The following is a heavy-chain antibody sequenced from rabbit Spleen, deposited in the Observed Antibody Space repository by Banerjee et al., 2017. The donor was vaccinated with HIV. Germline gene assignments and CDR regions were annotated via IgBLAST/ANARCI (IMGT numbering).Heavy chain of an antibody. J-gene: IGHJ4*01. CDR2: INVYTGKP. CDR3: VRDQAGDADYGPYYLNL. V-gene: IGHV1S45*01. Sequence: QEQLVESGGGLVKPEGSLTLTCKASGFSFSDRDVMCWVRQAPGKGLQWIACINVYTGKPVYATWAKGRFTISRTSSTTVTLQMTSLTAADTATYFCVRDQAGDADYGPYYLNLWGPGTLVTVS. D-gene: IGHD2-1*01. CDR1: GFSFSDRDV.